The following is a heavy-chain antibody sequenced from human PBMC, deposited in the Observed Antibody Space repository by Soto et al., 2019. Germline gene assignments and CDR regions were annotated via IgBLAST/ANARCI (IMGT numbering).Heavy chain of an antibody. J-gene: IGHJ4*02. V-gene: IGHV1-8*01. Sequence: QVQLVQSGAEVQKPGASVKVSCKASGYTFTSYDINRVRQATGQGLAWMGWMNPNSGNTGYAQKFQGRVTMTRNNSISTAYMELSSLRSEDEAVDYCARTYDVDYGYYSSDFAYWGQGTLVTVSS. CDR3: ARTYDVDYGYYSSDFAY. CDR2: MNPNSGNT. D-gene: IGHD4-17*01. CDR1: GYTFTSYD.